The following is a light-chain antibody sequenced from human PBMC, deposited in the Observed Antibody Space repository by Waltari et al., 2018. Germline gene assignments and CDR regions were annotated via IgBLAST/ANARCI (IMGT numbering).Light chain of an antibody. Sequence: EIVMTQSPATLSVSPGERATLSYRASQTISTNLAWYQQKPGQAPRLLIYGASTRATGIPARFSGSGSGTEFTLTISSLQSEDFAVYYCQQYNNWPYTFGQGTKLHIK. CDR3: QQYNNWPYT. CDR2: GAS. CDR1: QTISTN. J-gene: IGKJ2*01. V-gene: IGKV3-15*01.